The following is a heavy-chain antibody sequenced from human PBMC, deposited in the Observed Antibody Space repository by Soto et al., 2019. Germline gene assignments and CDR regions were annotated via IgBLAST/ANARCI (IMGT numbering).Heavy chain of an antibody. CDR3: ARVATQYFSSTSCYAPLRY. Sequence: EVQLVESGGGLVQPGGSLRLSCAASGFTFSSYWMSWVRQAPGKGLEWVATITQDGSEKYYVDSVQGRFTISRDNAKNSLYLQMNSLRAEDTAVYYWARVATQYFSSTSCYAPLRYWGQGPLVTASS. D-gene: IGHD2-2*01. CDR1: GFTFSSYW. V-gene: IGHV3-7*01. J-gene: IGHJ4*02. CDR2: ITQDGSEK.